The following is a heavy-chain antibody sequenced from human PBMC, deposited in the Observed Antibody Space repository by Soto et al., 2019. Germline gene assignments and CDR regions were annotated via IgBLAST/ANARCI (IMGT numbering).Heavy chain of an antibody. CDR2: ISSSGSTI. CDR1: GFTFSSYE. Sequence: GGSLRLSCAASGFTFSSYEMNWVRQAPGKGLEWVSYISSSGSTIYYADSVKGRFTISRDNAKNSLYLQMNSLRAEDTAVYYCARDPYGSGSYSHWFDPWGQGTLVTVSS. D-gene: IGHD3-10*01. CDR3: ARDPYGSGSYSHWFDP. V-gene: IGHV3-48*03. J-gene: IGHJ5*02.